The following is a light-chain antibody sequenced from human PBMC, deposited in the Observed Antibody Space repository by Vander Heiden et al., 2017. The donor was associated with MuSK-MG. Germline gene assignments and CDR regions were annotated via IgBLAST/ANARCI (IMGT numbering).Light chain of an antibody. Sequence: QSALTQPASVSGSPGQSITISCTGTSSDIGRFNYVSWYQQHPDKAPKLIMYDVNNRPSGVSDRFSGSKSGNTASLTISGLQAEDEADYYCSSYTSNSPWVFGGGTKLTVL. CDR3: SSYTSNSPWV. J-gene: IGLJ3*02. V-gene: IGLV2-14*03. CDR2: DVN. CDR1: SSDIGRFNY.